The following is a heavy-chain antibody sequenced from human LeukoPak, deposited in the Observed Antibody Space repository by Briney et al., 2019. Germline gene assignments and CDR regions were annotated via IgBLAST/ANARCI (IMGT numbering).Heavy chain of an antibody. Sequence: GGSLRLSCAASGFTFSNAWMSWVRQAPGKGLEWVGRIKSKTDGGTTDYAAPVKGRFTISRDDSKNTLYLQMNSLKTEDTAVYYCTTENLIAAGYYFDYWAREPWSPSPQ. D-gene: IGHD6-13*01. V-gene: IGHV3-15*01. CDR1: GFTFSNAW. CDR3: TTENLIAAGYYFDY. CDR2: IKSKTDGGTT. J-gene: IGHJ4*02.